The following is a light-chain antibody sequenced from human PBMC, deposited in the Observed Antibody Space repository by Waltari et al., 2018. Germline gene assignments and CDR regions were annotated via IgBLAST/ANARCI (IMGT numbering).Light chain of an antibody. CDR2: ASS. CDR1: QGVGSY. Sequence: AIRLTQSPSSIAASTEDRVTITFRASQGVGSYLAWYQQKSGRATKLLLSASSFFEAEVPSRFGGSGSGTDFTFTISCLQSEDFASYFCQQYYSYPGTFGQGTRV. CDR3: QQYYSYPGT. V-gene: IGKV1-8*01. J-gene: IGKJ1*01.